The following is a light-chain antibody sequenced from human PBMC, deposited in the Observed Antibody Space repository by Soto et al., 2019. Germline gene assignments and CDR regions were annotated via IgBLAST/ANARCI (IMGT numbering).Light chain of an antibody. CDR1: QSVSGSN. CDR2: GAS. V-gene: IGKV3-20*01. CDR3: QQYGNSPLIT. Sequence: IVLTQSPGTLSLSPGERATLSCRASQSVSGSNLAWYQQKPGQAPRLLIYGASSRATGIPDRFSGSGSGTYFTLTISRLETEDFAVYYCQQYGNSPLITFGPGTKVDVK. J-gene: IGKJ3*01.